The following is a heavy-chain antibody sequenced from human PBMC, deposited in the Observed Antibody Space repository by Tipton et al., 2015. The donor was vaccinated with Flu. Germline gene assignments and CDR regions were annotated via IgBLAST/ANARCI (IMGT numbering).Heavy chain of an antibody. CDR3: AKDLEGGGAAPTD. D-gene: IGHD3-16*01. J-gene: IGHJ4*02. V-gene: IGHV3-30*18. CDR2: ISYDGYNK. CDR1: GFTFSSHG. Sequence: SLRLSCAVSGFTFSSHGMHWVRQAPGKGLEWVAVISYDGYNKNYADSVKGRFIISRDNSKNTVHLQMDSLRAEDTAVYYCAKDLEGGGAAPTDWGQGTLVTVSS.